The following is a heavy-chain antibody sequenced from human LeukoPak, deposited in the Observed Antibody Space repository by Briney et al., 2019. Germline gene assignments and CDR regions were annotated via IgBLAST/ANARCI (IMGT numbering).Heavy chain of an antibody. V-gene: IGHV4-59*01. CDR2: IYYSGST. CDR3: AAGRGITIESRFDY. Sequence: SETLSLTCTVSGGSISSYYWSWIRQPPGKGLEWIGYIYYSGSTNYNPSLKSRVTISVDTSKNQFSLKLSSVTAADTAVYYCAAGRGITIESRFDYWGQGTLVTVSS. CDR1: GGSISSYY. D-gene: IGHD3-10*01. J-gene: IGHJ4*02.